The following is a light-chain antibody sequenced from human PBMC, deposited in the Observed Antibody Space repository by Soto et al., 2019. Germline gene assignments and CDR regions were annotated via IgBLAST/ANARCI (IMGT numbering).Light chain of an antibody. CDR2: DAS. Sequence: DIQMTQSPSSLSASVGDTVTITCRASQSIRSNLNWYQQKRGKAPKVXIYDASSLPSGVPSRFSGSGSGTDFTLTISSLQPEDFATYYCQQSYSNTITFGQGTRLEIK. V-gene: IGKV1-39*01. J-gene: IGKJ5*01. CDR3: QQSYSNTIT. CDR1: QSIRSN.